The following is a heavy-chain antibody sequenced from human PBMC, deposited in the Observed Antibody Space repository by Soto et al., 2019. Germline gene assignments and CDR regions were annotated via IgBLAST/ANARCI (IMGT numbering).Heavy chain of an antibody. D-gene: IGHD5-18*01. CDR2: MNPGSGDT. V-gene: IGHV1-8*02. CDR3: ARMESFGSLNCFDP. CDR1: GYTFTNND. Sequence: QVQLVQSGAEVKKPGASVKVSCKASGYTFTNNDVSWVRQATGQGLEWMGWMNPGSGDTGYAQKFQGRVTMTRDISIATAYMELNSLTSEDTAIYYCARMESFGSLNCFDPWGQGTLVTVSS. J-gene: IGHJ5*02.